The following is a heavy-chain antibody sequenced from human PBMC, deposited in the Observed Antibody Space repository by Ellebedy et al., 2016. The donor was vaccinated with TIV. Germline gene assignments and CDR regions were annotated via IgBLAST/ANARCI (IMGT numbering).Heavy chain of an antibody. V-gene: IGHV4-59*01. D-gene: IGHD3-22*01. Sequence: MPSETLSLTCTVSGGSISTYYWRWIRQPPGKGLEWIGYIYYSGSTKYNPSLKSRVTMSVDTSKKQFSLNLSSVTAADTAVYYCATSYDSSGYYDDNAFDIWGQGTMVTVSS. CDR2: IYYSGST. J-gene: IGHJ3*02. CDR1: GGSISTYY. CDR3: ATSYDSSGYYDDNAFDI.